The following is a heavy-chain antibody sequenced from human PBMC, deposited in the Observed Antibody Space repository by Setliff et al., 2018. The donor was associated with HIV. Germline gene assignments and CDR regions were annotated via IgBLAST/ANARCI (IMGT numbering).Heavy chain of an antibody. J-gene: IGHJ6*03. D-gene: IGHD6-19*01. CDR2: IDPSDSYT. CDR1: GYSFTSYW. CDR3: ARRSTAVAGTPYYYYMDV. Sequence: GESLKISCKGSGYSFTSYWISWVRQMPGKGLEWMGRIDPSDSYTNYSPSFQGHVTISADKSINTAYLQWSSLKASDTAMYYCARRSTAVAGTPYYYYMDVWGKGTTVTVSS. V-gene: IGHV5-10-1*01.